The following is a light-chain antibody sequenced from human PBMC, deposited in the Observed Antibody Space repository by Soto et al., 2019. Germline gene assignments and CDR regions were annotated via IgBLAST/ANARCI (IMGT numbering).Light chain of an antibody. CDR2: EVS. CDR3: SSFVGSPVV. CDR1: SSDVGDYNY. Sequence: QSAPTQPPSASGSPRQSVTIPCTGTSSDVGDYNYVSWYQQHPGKVPKLLIYEVSKRPSGVPDRFSGSKSGNTASLTVSGLQAEDEADYYCSSFVGSPVVFGGGTKLTVL. V-gene: IGLV2-8*01. J-gene: IGLJ2*01.